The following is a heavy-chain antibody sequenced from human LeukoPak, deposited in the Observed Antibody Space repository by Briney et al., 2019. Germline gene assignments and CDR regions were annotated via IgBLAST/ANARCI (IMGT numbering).Heavy chain of an antibody. CDR2: IYSGGST. D-gene: IGHD5-12*01. J-gene: IGHJ4*02. V-gene: IGHV3-53*01. CDR1: GFTVSNNH. CDR3: AKRDLVATKYIHY. Sequence: GGSLRLSCAASGFTVSNNHMSWVRQAPGKGLECVSVIYSGGSTYYADSVKGRLAISRDNAKNSLYLQINSLRDEDTAVYYCAKRDLVATKYIHYWGQGTLVTVSS.